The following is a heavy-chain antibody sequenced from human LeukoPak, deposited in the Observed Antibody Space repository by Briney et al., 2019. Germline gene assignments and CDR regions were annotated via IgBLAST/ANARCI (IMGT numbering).Heavy chain of an antibody. CDR2: MNTNSGNT. CDR1: GYTFTSYD. CDR3: ARGVRPATNYYYYYMDV. V-gene: IGHV1-8*01. D-gene: IGHD6-6*01. Sequence: ASVKVSCKASGYTFTSYDINWVRQATGQGLEWMGWMNTNSGNTGYAQKFQGRVTMTRNTSISTAYMELSSLRSEDTAVYYCARGVRPATNYYYYYMDVWGKGTTVTVSS. J-gene: IGHJ6*03.